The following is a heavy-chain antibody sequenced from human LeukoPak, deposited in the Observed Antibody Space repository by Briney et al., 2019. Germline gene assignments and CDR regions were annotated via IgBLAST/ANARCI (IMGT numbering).Heavy chain of an antibody. J-gene: IGHJ5*02. CDR1: GYTFTGYY. CDR2: INPNSGST. Sequence: ASVKVSCKASGYTFTGYYMHWVRQAPGQGLEWMGWINPNSGSTNYAQKFQGRVTMTRDTSISTAYMELSRLRSDDTAVYYCARASYGYSWFDPWGQGTLVTVSS. CDR3: ARASYGYSWFDP. D-gene: IGHD5-18*01. V-gene: IGHV1-2*02.